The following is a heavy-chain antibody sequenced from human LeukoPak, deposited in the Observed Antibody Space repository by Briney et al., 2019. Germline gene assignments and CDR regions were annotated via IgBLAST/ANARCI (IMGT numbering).Heavy chain of an antibody. CDR1: VASIIGAKYY. CDR2: IFTTGNT. CDR3: GRLGSGTLEFDS. V-gene: IGHV4-61*02. Sequence: PSQTLSLTCTVPVASIIGAKYYSSWIRQPAGRGLEWVGRIFTTGNTDYNASLESRVTISVDTSKNRFSLNLTSVTAADTGVCNFGRLGSGTLEFDSWGQGTLVTVSS. D-gene: IGHD1-7*01. J-gene: IGHJ4*02.